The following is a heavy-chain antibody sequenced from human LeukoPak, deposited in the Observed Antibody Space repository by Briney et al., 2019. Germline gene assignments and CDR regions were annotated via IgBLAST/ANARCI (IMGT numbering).Heavy chain of an antibody. V-gene: IGHV4-61*02. CDR3: ARSIRFLEWLLNY. D-gene: IGHD3-3*01. Sequence: PSETLSLTCTVSGGSISSGSYYWSWIRQPAGKGLEWIGRIYTSGSTNYNPSLKSRVTISVDTSKNQFSLKLSSVTAADTAVYYCARSIRFLEWLLNYWGQGTLVTVSS. CDR2: IYTSGST. J-gene: IGHJ4*02. CDR1: GGSISSGSYY.